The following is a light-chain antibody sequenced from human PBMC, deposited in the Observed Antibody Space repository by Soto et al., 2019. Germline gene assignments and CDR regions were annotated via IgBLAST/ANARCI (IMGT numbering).Light chain of an antibody. Sequence: EIVLTQSPGTLSLSPGERATLSCRDSQSVSSSYLAWYQQKPGQAPRLLIYGASSRATGIPDRFSGSGSGTDFTFTISRLEPEDFAVYYCQQYGSSPSTFGQGTRLEIK. CDR2: GAS. V-gene: IGKV3-20*01. J-gene: IGKJ5*01. CDR1: QSVSSSY. CDR3: QQYGSSPST.